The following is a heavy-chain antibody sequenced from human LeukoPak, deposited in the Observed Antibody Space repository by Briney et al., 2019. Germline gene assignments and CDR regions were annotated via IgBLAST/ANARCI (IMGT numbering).Heavy chain of an antibody. V-gene: IGHV3-23*01. CDR2: ISGSAGSP. D-gene: IGHD3-22*01. J-gene: IGHJ4*02. Sequence: SWIRQPPGKGVEWGSAISGSAGSPSYADSLKGRFTISRDNSKNTLYLQMNSLGADDTAVYYCATYYYDSSGYIAYWGQGTLVTVSS. CDR3: ATYYYDSSGYIAY.